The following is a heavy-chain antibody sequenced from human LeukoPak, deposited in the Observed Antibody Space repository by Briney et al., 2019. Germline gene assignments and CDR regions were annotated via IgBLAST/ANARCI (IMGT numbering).Heavy chain of an antibody. V-gene: IGHV3-23*01. CDR2: ISGSGGST. D-gene: IGHD6-13*01. CDR1: GFTFSSYS. J-gene: IGHJ4*02. Sequence: SGGSLSLSCAASGFTFSSYSMNWVRQAPGKGLEWVSAISGSGGSTYYAGSVKGRFTISRDNSKNTLYLQMNSLRAEDTAVYYCAKDGSSWAFDYWGQGTLVTVSS. CDR3: AKDGSSWAFDY.